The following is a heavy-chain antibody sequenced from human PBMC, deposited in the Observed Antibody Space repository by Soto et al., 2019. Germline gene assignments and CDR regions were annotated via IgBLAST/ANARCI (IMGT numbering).Heavy chain of an antibody. CDR2: INTDGSGT. Sequence: PGGSLRLSCAASGFIFDSDWMHWVRQAPGQGLVWVSRINTDGSGTSYADSVKGRFTISRDNAKNMVYLQMNSLRVEDTAVYYCTTLGHYYDSSPLDVWGKGTTVTVSS. D-gene: IGHD3-22*01. J-gene: IGHJ6*04. CDR1: GFIFDSDW. V-gene: IGHV3-74*01. CDR3: TTLGHYYDSSPLDV.